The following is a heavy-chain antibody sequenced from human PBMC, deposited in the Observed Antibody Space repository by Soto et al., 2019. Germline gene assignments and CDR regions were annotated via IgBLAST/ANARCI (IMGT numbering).Heavy chain of an antibody. CDR2: ISSSSSYI. V-gene: IGHV3-21*01. J-gene: IGHJ4*02. CDR3: ARTEDGWRNYFDY. D-gene: IGHD6-19*01. CDR1: GFTFSSYS. Sequence: GGSLRLSCAASGFTFSSYSMNWVRQAPGKGLEWVSSISSSSSYIYCADSVKGRFTISRDNAKNSLYLQMNSLRAEDTAVYYCARTEDGWRNYFDYWGQGTLVTVSS.